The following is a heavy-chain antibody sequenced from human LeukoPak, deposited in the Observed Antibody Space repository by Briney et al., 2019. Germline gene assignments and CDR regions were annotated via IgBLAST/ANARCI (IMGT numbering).Heavy chain of an antibody. D-gene: IGHD3-22*01. CDR1: GFTFSSYS. J-gene: IGHJ5*02. CDR2: ISSSSSYI. Sequence: PGGSLRLSCAASGFTFSSYSMNWVRQAPGKGLEWVSSISSSSSYIYYADSVKGRFTISRDNVKNSLYLQMNSLRAEDTAVYYCAREYYYDSSGRRWFDPWGQGTLVTVSS. CDR3: AREYYYDSSGRRWFDP. V-gene: IGHV3-21*01.